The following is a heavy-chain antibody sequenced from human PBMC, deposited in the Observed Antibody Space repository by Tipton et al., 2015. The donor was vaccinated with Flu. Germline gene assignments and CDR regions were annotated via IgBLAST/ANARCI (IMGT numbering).Heavy chain of an antibody. V-gene: IGHV4-61*02. CDR1: GGSIFSPSYY. J-gene: IGHJ5*02. CDR2: IYSSGYT. Sequence: LRLSCTVSGGSIFSPSYYWSWIRQPAGKGLEWIGRIYSSGYTNYNPSLQSRVTISIDSSRNQFSLKVTSVTAADTAVYYCARDLPGDPGWFDPWGQGTLVSVSS. D-gene: IGHD1-1*01. CDR3: ARDLPGDPGWFDP.